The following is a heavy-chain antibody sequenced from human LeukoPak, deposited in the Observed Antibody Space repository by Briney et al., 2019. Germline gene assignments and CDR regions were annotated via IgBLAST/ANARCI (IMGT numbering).Heavy chain of an antibody. CDR1: GYTFTGYY. D-gene: IGHD4-17*01. CDR2: MNPNSGNT. CDR3: ARGYHDYGDYSTLYYFDY. V-gene: IGHV1-8*02. J-gene: IGHJ4*02. Sequence: ASVKVSCKASGYTFTGYYMHWVRQATGQGLEWMGWMNPNSGNTGYAQKFQGRVTMTRNTSISTAYMELSSLRSEDTAVYYCARGYHDYGDYSTLYYFDYWGQGTLVTVSS.